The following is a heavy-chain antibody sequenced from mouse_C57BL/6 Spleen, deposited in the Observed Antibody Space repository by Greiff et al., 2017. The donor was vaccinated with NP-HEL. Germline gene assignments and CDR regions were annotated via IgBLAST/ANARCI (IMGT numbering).Heavy chain of an antibody. J-gene: IGHJ4*01. CDR1: GYTFTSYW. CDR2: IDPSDSYT. V-gene: IGHV1-69*01. D-gene: IGHD1-1*01. CDR3: ARGLIYYYGSRDAMDY. Sequence: VQLQQPGAELVMPGASVKLSCKASGYTFTSYWMHWVKQRPGQGLEWIGEIDPSDSYTNYNQKFKGKSTLTVDKSSSTAYIQLSSLTSEDSAVYYCARGLIYYYGSRDAMDYWGQGTSVTVSS.